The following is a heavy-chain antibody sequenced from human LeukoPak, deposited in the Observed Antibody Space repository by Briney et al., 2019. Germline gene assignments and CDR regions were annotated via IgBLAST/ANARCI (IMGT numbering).Heavy chain of an antibody. CDR1: GFTFNSHA. J-gene: IGHJ5*02. V-gene: IGHV3-23*01. CDR3: AKDSWGLSP. D-gene: IGHD3-16*01. CDR2: ISGGGGST. Sequence: GGSLRLSCAASGFTFNSHAMSWVRQAPGKGLEWVSAISGGGGSTYYADFVKGRFTISRDNSKNTVYLQMNSLRVEDTAVYYCAKDSWGLSPWGQGTLVTVSS.